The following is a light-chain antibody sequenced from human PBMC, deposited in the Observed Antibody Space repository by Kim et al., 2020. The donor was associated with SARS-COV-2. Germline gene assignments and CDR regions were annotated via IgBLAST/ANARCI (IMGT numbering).Light chain of an antibody. J-gene: IGKJ1*01. V-gene: IGKV1-5*03. CDR1: QGISTS. CDR2: MAS. Sequence: DIQMTQSPSTLSAIVGDRVTITCRASQGISTSLAWYQQKPGKAPKLLIYMASRLESGVPPRFSGSGSGTEFTLTISSLQPDDFATYYCQQHNSYSRTFGQGTKVDIK. CDR3: QQHNSYSRT.